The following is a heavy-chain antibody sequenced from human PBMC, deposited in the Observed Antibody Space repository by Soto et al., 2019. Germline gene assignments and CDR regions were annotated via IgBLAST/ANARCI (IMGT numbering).Heavy chain of an antibody. V-gene: IGHV4-34*01. CDR3: ARAPHYYFGSGSYSFYYYGMDV. Sequence: SETLSLTCTVYGGSFSGYYWIWIRQPPGKGLEWIGEINHSGSTNYNPSLKSRVTISVDTSKNQFSLILSSVTAADTAVYYCARAPHYYFGSGSYSFYYYGMDVWGQGTTVTVSS. CDR2: INHSGST. D-gene: IGHD3-10*01. J-gene: IGHJ6*02. CDR1: GGSFSGYY.